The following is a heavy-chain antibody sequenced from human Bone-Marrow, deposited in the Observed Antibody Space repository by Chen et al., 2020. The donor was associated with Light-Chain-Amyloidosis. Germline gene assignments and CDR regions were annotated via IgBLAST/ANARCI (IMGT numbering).Heavy chain of an antibody. Sequence: EVQLVESGGGLVQPGRSLRLSCAASGFTFDDYAMHWVRQAPGKGLEWVSGISWNSGSIGYADSVKGRFTISRDNAKNSLYLQMNSLRAEDMALYYYAKDPLHSSSGAFDIWGQGTMVTVSS. CDR3: AKDPLHSSSGAFDI. CDR2: ISWNSGSI. V-gene: IGHV3-9*03. J-gene: IGHJ3*02. CDR1: GFTFDDYA. D-gene: IGHD6-6*01.